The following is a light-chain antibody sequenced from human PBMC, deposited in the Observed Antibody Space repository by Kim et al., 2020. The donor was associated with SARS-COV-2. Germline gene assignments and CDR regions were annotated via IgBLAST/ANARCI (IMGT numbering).Light chain of an antibody. V-gene: IGLV10-54*01. Sequence: QTATLTCTGNRNNVGDEGVAWLQQHQGHPPKLLSYRNNNRPSGISARFSASKSGNTASLTITGLQPEDEADYYCSAWDRSLRVWVFGGGTQLTVL. J-gene: IGLJ3*02. CDR3: SAWDRSLRVWV. CDR2: RNN. CDR1: RNNVGDEG.